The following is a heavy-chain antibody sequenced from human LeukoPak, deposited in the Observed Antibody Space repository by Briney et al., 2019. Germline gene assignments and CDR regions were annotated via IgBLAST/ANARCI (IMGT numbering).Heavy chain of an antibody. D-gene: IGHD3-9*01. J-gene: IGHJ2*01. CDR2: INHTGST. CDR3: ARQYQLRYFDWLLYWYFDL. Sequence: NTSETLSLACAVYGGSFSGYYWSWIRQPPGKGLEWIGEINHTGSTNYNPSLKSRVTISVDTSKNQFSLKLSSVTAADTAVYYCARQYQLRYFDWLLYWYFDLWGRGTLVTVSS. V-gene: IGHV4-34*01. CDR1: GGSFSGYY.